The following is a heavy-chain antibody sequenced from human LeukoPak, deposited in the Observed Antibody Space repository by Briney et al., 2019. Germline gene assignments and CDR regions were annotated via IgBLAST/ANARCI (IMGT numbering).Heavy chain of an antibody. Sequence: PSQTLSLTCTVSGGSISSSSYYWGWIRQPPGTGLEWLGSIYYSGSTYYNPSLKSRVTISVDTSKNQFSLKLSSVTAADTAVYYCARQGSIVVVPANRFDPWGQGTLVTVSS. CDR1: GGSISSSSYY. V-gene: IGHV4-39*01. CDR3: ARQGSIVVVPANRFDP. J-gene: IGHJ5*02. CDR2: IYYSGST. D-gene: IGHD2-2*01.